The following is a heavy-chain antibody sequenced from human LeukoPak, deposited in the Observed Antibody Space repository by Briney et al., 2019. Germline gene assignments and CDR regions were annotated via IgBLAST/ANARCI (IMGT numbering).Heavy chain of an antibody. Sequence: GGSLRLSCAASGCTFSSYAMHWVRQAPGKGLEWVAVISYDGSNKYYADSVKGRFTISRDNSKNTLYVEMNTLRAEDTAVYYCAKWGDYDILTGYYVSDFWGQGTLVTVSS. CDR3: AKWGDYDILTGYYVSDF. D-gene: IGHD3-9*01. CDR2: ISYDGSNK. CDR1: GCTFSSYA. J-gene: IGHJ4*02. V-gene: IGHV3-30-3*01.